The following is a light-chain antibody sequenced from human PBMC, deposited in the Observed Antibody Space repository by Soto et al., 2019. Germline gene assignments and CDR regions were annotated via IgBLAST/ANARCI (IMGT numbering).Light chain of an antibody. CDR1: SSNIGSNT. V-gene: IGLV1-44*01. Sequence: QSVLNHPPSASVAPGQSVTISCSGSSSNIGSNTVYWFQQLPGTAPKLLIFNNNQRPSGVPDRFSGSKSGTSASLAMRGLQSEDEAEYYCAAWDHSLNGFYVLGTGTKV. J-gene: IGLJ1*01. CDR3: AAWDHSLNGFYV. CDR2: NNN.